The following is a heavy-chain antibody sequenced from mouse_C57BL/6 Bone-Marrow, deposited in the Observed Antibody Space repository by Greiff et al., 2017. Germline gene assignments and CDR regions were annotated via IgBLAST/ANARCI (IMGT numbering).Heavy chain of an antibody. V-gene: IGHV1-81*01. CDR3: SPQLGWYFDV. J-gene: IGHJ1*03. CDR2: IYPRSGNT. Sequence: LVESGAELARPGASVKLSCKASGYTFTSYGISWVKQRTGQGLEWIGEIYPRSGNTYYNEKFKGKATLTADKSSSTAYMELRSLTSEDSAVYFCSPQLGWYFDVWGTGTTVTVSS. CDR1: GYTFTSYG. D-gene: IGHD1-3*01.